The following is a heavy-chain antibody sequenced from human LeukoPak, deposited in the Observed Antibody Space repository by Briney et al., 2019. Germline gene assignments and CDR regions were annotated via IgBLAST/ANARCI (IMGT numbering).Heavy chain of an antibody. D-gene: IGHD3-22*01. CDR1: GGSISSSSYY. CDR3: ARHRMYYYDSSGRGVADAFDI. V-gene: IGHV4-39*01. Sequence: TSETLTLTCTVSGGSISSSSYYWGWIRQPPGKGLEWNGSIYYSGSTYYNPSLKSRVTISVDTSKNQCSLKLSSVTAADTAVYYCARHRMYYYDSSGRGVADAFDIWGQGTMVTVSS. J-gene: IGHJ3*02. CDR2: IYYSGST.